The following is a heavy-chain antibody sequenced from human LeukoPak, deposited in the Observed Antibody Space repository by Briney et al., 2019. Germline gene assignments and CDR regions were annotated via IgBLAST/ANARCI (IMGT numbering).Heavy chain of an antibody. CDR1: GGSISSYY. D-gene: IGHD4-17*01. CDR3: ARARIYGDYLSSYYYYYMDV. Sequence: PSETLSLTCTVSGGSISSYYWSWIRQPPGKGLEWIGYIYYSGSTNYNPSLKSRVTISVDTSKNQFSLKLSSVTAADTAVYYCARARIYGDYLSSYYYYYMDVWGKGTTVTISS. V-gene: IGHV4-59*01. J-gene: IGHJ6*03. CDR2: IYYSGST.